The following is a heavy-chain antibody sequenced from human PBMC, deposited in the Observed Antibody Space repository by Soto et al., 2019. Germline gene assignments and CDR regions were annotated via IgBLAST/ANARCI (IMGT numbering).Heavy chain of an antibody. CDR3: ASYGGGSGDYFYYYYYYMDV. CDR2: IYYSGST. CDR1: GGSISSSSYY. V-gene: IGHV4-39*01. Sequence: SETLSLTCTVSGGSISSSSYYWGWIRQPPGKGLEWIGSIYYSGSTYYNPSLKSRVTISVDTSKNQFSLKLSSVTAADTAVYYCASYGGGSGDYFYYYYYYMDVWGKGTTVTVSS. D-gene: IGHD4-17*01. J-gene: IGHJ6*03.